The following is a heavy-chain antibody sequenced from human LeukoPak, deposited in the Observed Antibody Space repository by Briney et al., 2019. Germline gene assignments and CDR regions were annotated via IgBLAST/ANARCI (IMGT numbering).Heavy chain of an antibody. CDR2: INPNSGGT. J-gene: IGHJ4*02. D-gene: IGHD3-10*01. V-gene: IGHV1-2*02. CDR1: GYTFTGYY. CDR3: ARGRSIEGSVSLWKY. Sequence: ASVKVSCKASGYTFTGYYMHWVRQAPGQGLEWMGWINPNSGGTSFTQKFQGRVTMTRDTSIRTAYMEVGRLRSDDTAVYYCARGRSIEGSVSLWKYWGQGTLVTVSS.